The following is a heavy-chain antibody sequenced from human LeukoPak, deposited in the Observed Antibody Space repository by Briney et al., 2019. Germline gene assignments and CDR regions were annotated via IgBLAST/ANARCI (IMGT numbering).Heavy chain of an antibody. Sequence: GGSLRLSCAASRFTFSNYSMNWVRQAPGKGLEWVSSISRGSGHIYYADSVKGRFTISRDNARNSLYLQMNSLIAEDTAVYYCARVGIRFLEQYYFDYWGQGTLVTVSS. V-gene: IGHV3-21*01. CDR2: ISRGSGHI. CDR1: RFTFSNYS. CDR3: ARVGIRFLEQYYFDY. J-gene: IGHJ4*02. D-gene: IGHD3-3*01.